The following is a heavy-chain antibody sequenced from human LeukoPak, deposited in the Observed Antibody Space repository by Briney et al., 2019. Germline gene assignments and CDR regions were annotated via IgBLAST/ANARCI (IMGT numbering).Heavy chain of an antibody. CDR3: ARVPEYYGSGTPVSIYYYYGMDV. Sequence: GGSLRLSCAASGFTFSDYYMNWIRQAPGKGLEWVSYITSSGSTIYYADSVKGRFTIPRDNAKNSLYLQMNSLRAEDTAVYYCARVPEYYGSGTPVSIYYYYGMDVWGQGTTVTVSS. CDR1: GFTFSDYY. J-gene: IGHJ6*02. D-gene: IGHD3-10*01. CDR2: ITSSGSTI. V-gene: IGHV3-11*04.